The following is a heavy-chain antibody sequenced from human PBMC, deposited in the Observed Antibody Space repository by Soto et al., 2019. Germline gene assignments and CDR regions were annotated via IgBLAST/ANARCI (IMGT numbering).Heavy chain of an antibody. D-gene: IGHD5-18*01. J-gene: IGHJ6*02. CDR1: GYTFTSYA. Sequence: GASVKVSCKASGYTFTSYAMHWVRQAPGQRLEWMGWINAGNGNTKYSQKFQGRVTITRDTSASTAYMELSSLRSEDTAVYYCAREEVDTAMVRYYYYGKDVWGQGTTVTVSS. CDR3: AREEVDTAMVRYYYYGKDV. V-gene: IGHV1-3*01. CDR2: INAGNGNT.